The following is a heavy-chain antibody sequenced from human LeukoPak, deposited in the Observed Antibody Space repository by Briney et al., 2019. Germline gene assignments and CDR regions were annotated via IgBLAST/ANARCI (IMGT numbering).Heavy chain of an antibody. Sequence: SQTLSLTCTVSGGSISSGGYYWRWIRQPPGTGLEWIGYIYHSGSTYYNPSLKSRVTISVDRSKNQFSLKLSSVTAADTAVYYCASSVSGWFYWGQGTLVTVSS. V-gene: IGHV4-30-2*01. CDR2: IYHSGST. CDR1: GGSISSGGYY. D-gene: IGHD6-19*01. J-gene: IGHJ4*02. CDR3: ASSVSGWFY.